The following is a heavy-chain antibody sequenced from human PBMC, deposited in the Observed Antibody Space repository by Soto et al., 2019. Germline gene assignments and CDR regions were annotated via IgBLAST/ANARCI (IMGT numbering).Heavy chain of an antibody. V-gene: IGHV1-18*01. CDR3: ARSRWDSSGWYMAKYYYYGMDV. D-gene: IGHD6-13*01. CDR1: GYTFTSYG. Sequence: QVQLVQSGAEVKKPGASVKVSCKASGYTFTSYGISWVRQAPGQGLEWMGWISAYNGNTNYAQKLQGRVTMTTDTSTSTAYMELRSLRSDDTAVYYCARSRWDSSGWYMAKYYYYGMDVWGQGTTVTVSS. J-gene: IGHJ6*02. CDR2: ISAYNGNT.